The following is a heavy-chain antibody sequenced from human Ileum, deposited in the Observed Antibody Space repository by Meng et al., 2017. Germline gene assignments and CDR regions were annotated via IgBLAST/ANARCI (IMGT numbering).Heavy chain of an antibody. J-gene: IGHJ3*02. D-gene: IGHD1-26*01. CDR3: ARDPAYGAFDM. CDR1: RFTFSDFW. Sequence: VGSGGVVARPGGLLGISCVASRFTFSDFWMTWVRQAPGIGLEMVANINQDGSVKNYVGSVQGRFAISRDNAKNSLYLQLNNLRVEDTAIYYCARDPAYGAFDMWGQGTMVTVAS. CDR2: INQDGSVK. V-gene: IGHV3-7*01.